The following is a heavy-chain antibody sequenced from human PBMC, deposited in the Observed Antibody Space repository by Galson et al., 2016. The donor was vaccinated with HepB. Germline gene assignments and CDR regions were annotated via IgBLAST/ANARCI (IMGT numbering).Heavy chain of an antibody. D-gene: IGHD3-16*02. CDR1: GYSFAAFW. V-gene: IGHV5-10-1*01. CDR3: ARHKPAALRLVDLSFNY. Sequence: QSGAEVKEPGESLRISCKGSGYSFAAFWISWVRQMPGKGLEWMGRIDPGDSYTNYSPSFEGHVTISADKSIGAAYLQWSSLRASDSGVYYCARHKPAALRLVDLSFNYWGQGTLVTVSS. J-gene: IGHJ4*02. CDR2: IDPGDSYT.